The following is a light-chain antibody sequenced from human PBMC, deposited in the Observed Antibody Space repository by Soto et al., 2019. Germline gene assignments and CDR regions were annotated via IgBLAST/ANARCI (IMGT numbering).Light chain of an antibody. V-gene: IGLV2-14*01. J-gene: IGLJ1*01. CDR3: SSYTSSSTYV. CDR2: DVS. Sequence: QSALNQPASVFGSPGQSITISCTGTSSDVGGYNYVSWYQQHPGKAPKLMIYDVSNRPSGVSNRFSGSKSGNTASLTISGLQAEDEADYYCSSYTSSSTYVFGTGTKVT. CDR1: SSDVGGYNY.